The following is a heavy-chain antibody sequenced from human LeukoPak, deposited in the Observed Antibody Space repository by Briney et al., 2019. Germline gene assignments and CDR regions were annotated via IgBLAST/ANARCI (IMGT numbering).Heavy chain of an antibody. Sequence: SETLSLTWTVSGRSISSYYWSWIRQPPGKGLEWIGYIYYSGSTNYNPSLKSRVTISVDTSKNQFSLKLSSVTAADTAVYYCARENIDDAFDIWGQGTMVTVSS. CDR2: IYYSGST. CDR1: GRSISSYY. J-gene: IGHJ3*02. V-gene: IGHV4-59*01. CDR3: ARENIDDAFDI. D-gene: IGHD2/OR15-2a*01.